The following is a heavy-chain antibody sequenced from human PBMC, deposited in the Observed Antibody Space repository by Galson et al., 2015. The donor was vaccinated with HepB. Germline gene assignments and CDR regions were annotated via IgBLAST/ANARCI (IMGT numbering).Heavy chain of an antibody. J-gene: IGHJ6*02. CDR3: ARDFIAAAGPVAEYYYYGMDV. Sequence: SVKVSCKASGYTFTSYYMHWVRQAPGQGLEWMGIINPSGGSTSYAQKFQGRVTMTRDTSTSTVYMELSSLRSEDTAVYYCARDFIAAAGPVAEYYYYGMDVWGQGTTVTVSS. V-gene: IGHV1-46*01. CDR2: INPSGGST. CDR1: GYTFTSYY. D-gene: IGHD6-13*01.